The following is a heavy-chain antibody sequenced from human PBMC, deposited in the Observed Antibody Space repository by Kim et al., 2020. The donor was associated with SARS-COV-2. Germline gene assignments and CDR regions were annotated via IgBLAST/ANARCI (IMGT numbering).Heavy chain of an antibody. Sequence: GGSLRLSCAASGFSFSNYYMTWIRQAPGKGLEWVSYISSSATTVYYGDSVKGRFTVSRDNAKNSLSLQMNSLRAEDTAVYYCARPGPMVQVVGWYFDLWGRGTLVTVSS. D-gene: IGHD3-10*01. J-gene: IGHJ2*01. CDR1: GFSFSNYY. CDR2: ISSSATTV. V-gene: IGHV3-11*01. CDR3: ARPGPMVQVVGWYFDL.